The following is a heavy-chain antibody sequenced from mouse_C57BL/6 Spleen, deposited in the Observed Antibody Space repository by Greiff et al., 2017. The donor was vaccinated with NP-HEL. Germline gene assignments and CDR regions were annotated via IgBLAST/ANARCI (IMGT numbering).Heavy chain of an antibody. D-gene: IGHD1-1*01. V-gene: IGHV14-3*01. Sequence: VQLQQSVAELVRPGASVKLSCTASGFNIKNTYMHWVKQRPEQGLEWIGRIDPANGNTKYAPKFQGKATITADTSSNTAYLQLSSLTSEDTAIYYCASYYGSSLANWERAMDYWGQGTSVTVSS. CDR3: ASYYGSSLANWERAMDY. CDR2: IDPANGNT. J-gene: IGHJ4*01. CDR1: GFNIKNTY.